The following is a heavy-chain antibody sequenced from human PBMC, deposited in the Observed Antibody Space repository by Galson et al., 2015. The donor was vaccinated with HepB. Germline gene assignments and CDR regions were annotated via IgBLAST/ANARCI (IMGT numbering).Heavy chain of an antibody. CDR1: GFTFNTYG. CDR2: TSYDGSSN. Sequence: SLRLSCAASGFTFNTYGMHWVRQAPGKGLEWVAVTSYDGSSNYYGDSVEGRFTISRDNSENTLFLQMNSLRAEDTAVYYCAKAREYFGSGTMDVWGKGTMVTVSS. V-gene: IGHV3-30*18. CDR3: AKAREYFGSGTMDV. D-gene: IGHD3-10*01. J-gene: IGHJ6*04.